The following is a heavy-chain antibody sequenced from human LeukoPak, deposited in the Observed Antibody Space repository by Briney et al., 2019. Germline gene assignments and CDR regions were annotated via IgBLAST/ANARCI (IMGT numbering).Heavy chain of an antibody. D-gene: IGHD2-15*01. Sequence: SETLSLTCSVPGGSISSSSYYWGWIRQPPGKGLEWLGSIYYSGSTYYNPSLKSRVTISVDTSKNQFSLILHSVAAADTAVYYCARRSEFDNTHYHYFDYWGQGALVTVSS. CDR2: IYYSGST. CDR1: GGSISSSSYY. V-gene: IGHV4-39*01. J-gene: IGHJ4*02. CDR3: ARRSEFDNTHYHYFDY.